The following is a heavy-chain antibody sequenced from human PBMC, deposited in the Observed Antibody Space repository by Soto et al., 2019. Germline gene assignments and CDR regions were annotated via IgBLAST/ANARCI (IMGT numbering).Heavy chain of an antibody. CDR3: AGGRGFWSAPSGYFDY. CDR2: IYYSGST. Sequence: SETLSLTCTVSGGSISSYYWSWIRQPPGKGLEWIGYIYYSGSTNYNPSLKSRVRISVDTSKNQFSLKLSSVTAADTAVYYCAGGRGFWSAPSGYFDYWGQGTLVTVSS. CDR1: GGSISSYY. J-gene: IGHJ4*02. V-gene: IGHV4-59*01. D-gene: IGHD3-3*01.